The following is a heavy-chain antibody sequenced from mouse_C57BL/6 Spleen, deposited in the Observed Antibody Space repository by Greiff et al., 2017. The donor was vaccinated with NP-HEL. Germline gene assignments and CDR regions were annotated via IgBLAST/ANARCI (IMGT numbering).Heavy chain of an antibody. V-gene: IGHV5-17*01. CDR3: ARGGYYDYDGFAY. J-gene: IGHJ3*01. CDR2: ISSGSSTI. CDR1: GFTFSDYG. Sequence: EVNLVESGGGLVKPGGSLKLSCAASGFTFSDYGMHWVRQAPEKGLEWVAYISSGSSTIYYADTVKGRFTISRDNAKNTLFLQMTSLRSEDTAMYYCARGGYYDYDGFAYWGQGTLVTVSA. D-gene: IGHD2-4*01.